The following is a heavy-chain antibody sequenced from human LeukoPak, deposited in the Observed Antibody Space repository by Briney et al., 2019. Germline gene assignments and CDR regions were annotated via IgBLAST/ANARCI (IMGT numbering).Heavy chain of an antibody. CDR1: GYSFANYW. CDR3: ARKYCDGDCYLT. Sequence: GGSLKISCKGSGYSFANYWIGWVRQKPGRGPEWMGIIYPRDSDTRYSPSFQGQVTISADKSINTAYLQWSSLKASDTAMYYCARKYCDGDCYLTWGQGTLVPVSS. V-gene: IGHV5-51*01. J-gene: IGHJ5*02. D-gene: IGHD2-21*02. CDR2: IYPRDSDT.